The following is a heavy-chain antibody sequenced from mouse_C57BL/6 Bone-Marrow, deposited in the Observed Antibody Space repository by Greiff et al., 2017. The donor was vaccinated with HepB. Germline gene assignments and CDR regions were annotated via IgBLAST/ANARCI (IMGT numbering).Heavy chain of an antibody. J-gene: IGHJ3*01. CDR2: IYPGGGYT. D-gene: IGHD1-1*01. Sequence: QVQLKESGAELVRPGTSVKMSCKASGYTFTNYWIGWAKQRPGHGLEWIGDIYPGGGYTNYNEKFKGKATLTADKSSSTAYMQFSSLTSEDSAIYYCARCGFTVPFAYWGQGTLVTVSA. V-gene: IGHV1-63*01. CDR3: ARCGFTVPFAY. CDR1: GYTFTNYW.